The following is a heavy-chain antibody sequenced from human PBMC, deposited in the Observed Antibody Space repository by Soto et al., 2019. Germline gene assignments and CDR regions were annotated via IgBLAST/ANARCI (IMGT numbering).Heavy chain of an antibody. V-gene: IGHV4-30-2*01. Sequence: SETLSLTCAVSGGSISSGGYSWSWIRQPPGKGLEWIGYIYHSGSTYYNPSLKSRVTISVDRSKNQFSLKLSSVTAADTAVYYCAGRGYSGYDTIDYRGQGTLVTVSS. CDR2: IYHSGST. J-gene: IGHJ4*02. CDR1: GGSISSGGYS. D-gene: IGHD5-12*01. CDR3: AGRGYSGYDTIDY.